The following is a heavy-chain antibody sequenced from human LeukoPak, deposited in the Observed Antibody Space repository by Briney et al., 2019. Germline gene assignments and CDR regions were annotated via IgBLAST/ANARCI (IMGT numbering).Heavy chain of an antibody. CDR1: GGSISSYY. V-gene: IGHV4-59*01. D-gene: IGHD2-2*01. J-gene: IGHJ6*03. CDR3: ARDTLGYCSSTSCPGDYYYCYMDV. CDR2: IYYSGST. Sequence: SETLSLTCTVSGGSISSYYWSWIRQPPGKGLEWIGYIYYSGSTNYNPSLKSRVTISVDTSKNQFSLKLSSVTAADTAVYYCARDTLGYCSSTSCPGDYYYCYMDVWGKGTTVTVSS.